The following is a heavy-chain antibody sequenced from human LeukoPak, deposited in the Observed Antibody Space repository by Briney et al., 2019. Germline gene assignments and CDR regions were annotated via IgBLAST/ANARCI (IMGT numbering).Heavy chain of an antibody. Sequence: SETLSLTCAVYGGSFSGYYWSWIRQPPGKGLEWIGSIYYSGSTYYNPSLKSRVTISVDTSKNQFSLKLSSVTAADTAVYYCARRIAAAGWFDPWGQGTLVTVSS. D-gene: IGHD6-13*01. CDR1: GGSFSGYY. J-gene: IGHJ5*02. CDR2: IYYSGST. CDR3: ARRIAAAGWFDP. V-gene: IGHV4-34*01.